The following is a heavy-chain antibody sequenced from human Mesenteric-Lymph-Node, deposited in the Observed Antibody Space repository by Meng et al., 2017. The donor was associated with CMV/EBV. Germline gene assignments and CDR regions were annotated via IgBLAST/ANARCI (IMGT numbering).Heavy chain of an antibody. V-gene: IGHV3-23*03. D-gene: IGHD3-22*01. CDR3: AKDLFYDGSGYYLGN. Sequence: GGSLRLSCAASGFTFSSYSMNWVRQAPGKGLEWVSLIYSGGSTTYYADSVKGRFTISRDDSKNTLYLQMNSLRAEDTAIYYCAKDLFYDGSGYYLGNWGQGALVTVSS. CDR2: IYSGGSTT. CDR1: GFTFSSYS. J-gene: IGHJ4*02.